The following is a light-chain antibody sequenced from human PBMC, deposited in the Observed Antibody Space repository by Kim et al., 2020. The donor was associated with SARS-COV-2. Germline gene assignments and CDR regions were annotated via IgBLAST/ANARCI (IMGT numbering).Light chain of an antibody. J-gene: IGKJ4*01. V-gene: IGKV1-8*01. CDR3: QQYYTYPLT. Sequence: GERVTITCQAGKDFSSYLAWYQQKPGKAPKLLIYGASTLQSGVPSRFSGSGSGTNFTLTISCLRSEDFATYYCQQYYTYPLTFGGGTKLEI. CDR1: KDFSSY. CDR2: GAS.